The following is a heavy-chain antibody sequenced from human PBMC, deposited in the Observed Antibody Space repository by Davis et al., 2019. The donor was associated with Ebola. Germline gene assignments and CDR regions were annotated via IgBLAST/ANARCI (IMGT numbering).Heavy chain of an antibody. V-gene: IGHV3-23*01. Sequence: GGSLRLSCAASGFVFSSYVMSWVRRAPGKGLEWVSTLGLSADTYYADSVKGRFTISRDNAKNSLYLQMNSLRAEDTAVYYCSRDLKQPPPSYYYGMDVWGQGTTVTVSS. CDR2: LGLSADT. J-gene: IGHJ6*02. CDR1: GFVFSSYV. CDR3: SRDLKQPPPSYYYGMDV.